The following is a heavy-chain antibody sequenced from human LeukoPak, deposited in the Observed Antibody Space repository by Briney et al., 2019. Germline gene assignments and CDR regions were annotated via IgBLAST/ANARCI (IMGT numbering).Heavy chain of an antibody. CDR3: ARGLGLSYGMDV. CDR2: IYYSGST. J-gene: IGHJ6*02. V-gene: IGHV4-59*01. CDR1: NGSMTNNY. D-gene: IGHD3/OR15-3a*01. Sequence: SETLSLTCTVSNGSMTNNYWSWIRQPPGKGLEWIGYIYYSGSTTYNPSLKSRVTISLDMSKNQFSLKLNSVTAADTAVYYCARGLGLSYGMDVWGQGTTVTVSS.